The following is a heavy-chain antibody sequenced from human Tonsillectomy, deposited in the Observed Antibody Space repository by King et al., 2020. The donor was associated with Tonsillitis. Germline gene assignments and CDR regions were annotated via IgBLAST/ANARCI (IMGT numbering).Heavy chain of an antibody. CDR1: GFTFSGSD. V-gene: IGHV3-13*01. CDR2: IDSVGNT. Sequence: VQLVESGGGLVQPGGSLRLSCAASGFTFSGSDMHWVRQTTGKGLEWVSTIDSVGNTYYSDSVKGRFTVSRENAKNSLYLQMNSLRAGDTALYFCAREYYYAMDVWGQGTTVTVSS. J-gene: IGHJ6*02. CDR3: AREYYYAMDV.